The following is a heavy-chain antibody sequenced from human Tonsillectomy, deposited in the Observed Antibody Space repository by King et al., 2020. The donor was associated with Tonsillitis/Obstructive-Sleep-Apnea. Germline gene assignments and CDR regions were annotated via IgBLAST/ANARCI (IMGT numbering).Heavy chain of an antibody. D-gene: IGHD3-3*01. Sequence: VQLVESGAEVKKPGASVKVSCKASGYTFTSYGISWVRQAPGQGLEWMGWISAYNGNRNYAQKFQGRVTMTTDTSTSTAYMGLRSLRSDDTAVYYCARSTMEWLLSLATDGWFDPWGQGTLVTVSS. J-gene: IGHJ5*02. CDR1: GYTFTSYG. V-gene: IGHV1-18*01. CDR2: ISAYNGNR. CDR3: ARSTMEWLLSLATDGWFDP.